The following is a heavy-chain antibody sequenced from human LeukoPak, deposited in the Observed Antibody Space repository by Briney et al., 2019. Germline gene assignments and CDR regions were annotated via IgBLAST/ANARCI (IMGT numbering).Heavy chain of an antibody. CDR1: GYTFTRYY. Sequence: ASVTVSCTPSGYTFTRYYMHWVRQAPGQGREWMGWINPKSGGTNYAQKFQGRVTITSDTSIHTAYMELSRLRSDDTAVYYCAREEYGFDPWGQGTLVTVSS. CDR3: AREEYGFDP. J-gene: IGHJ5*02. CDR2: INPKSGGT. D-gene: IGHD2-2*01. V-gene: IGHV1-2*02.